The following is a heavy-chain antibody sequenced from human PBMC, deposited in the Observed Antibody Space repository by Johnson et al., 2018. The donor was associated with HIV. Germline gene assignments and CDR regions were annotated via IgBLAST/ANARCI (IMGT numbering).Heavy chain of an antibody. CDR1: GFTFSDDY. D-gene: IGHD5-24*01. CDR3: ARRRGGQRWQQFFDAFDT. CDR2: ISRSGSTI. V-gene: IGHV3-11*04. J-gene: IGHJ3*02. Sequence: QVQLVESGGGVVRPGGSLRLSCAASGFTFSDDYMSWIRQAPGKGLEWVSYISRSGSTITYADSVKGRFTISRDNTKNSLYLQMNSLRAEDTAVYYCARRRGGQRWQQFFDAFDTWGQGTTVTVSS.